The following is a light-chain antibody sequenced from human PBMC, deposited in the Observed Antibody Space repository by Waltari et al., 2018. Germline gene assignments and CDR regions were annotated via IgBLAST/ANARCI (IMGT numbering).Light chain of an antibody. CDR2: DKN. CDR3: HSRDASGSGGA. CDR1: SLRSYY. Sequence: TQDPAVSVAMGQTVRITCQGDSLRSYYARWYQKRPGPAPLLVMYDKNSRPSGVPERFSGSSSDDTASLTITGAQAEDEAYYYCHSRDASGSGGAFGGGTKLTVL. J-gene: IGLJ2*01. V-gene: IGLV3-19*01.